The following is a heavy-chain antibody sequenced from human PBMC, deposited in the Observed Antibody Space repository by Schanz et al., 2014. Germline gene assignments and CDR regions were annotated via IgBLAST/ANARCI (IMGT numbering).Heavy chain of an antibody. Sequence: EVQVVESGGDFVQPGGSLRLSCAVSGSTFRNYGMGWVRQAPGKGLEWVSAISGDGGSTYYADSVKGRFTISRDNSKNTVYLQMNSLRAEDTAVYYCAKVWGSDYFYPFDYWGQGTLVTVSS. CDR1: GSTFRNYG. CDR3: AKVWGSDYFYPFDY. D-gene: IGHD3-22*01. J-gene: IGHJ4*02. V-gene: IGHV3-23*04. CDR2: ISGDGGST.